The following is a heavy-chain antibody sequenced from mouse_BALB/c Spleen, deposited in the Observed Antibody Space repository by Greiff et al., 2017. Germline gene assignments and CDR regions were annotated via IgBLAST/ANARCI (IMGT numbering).Heavy chain of an antibody. Sequence: EVQLQQPGAELVKPGASVKLSCKASGYTFTSYWMHWVKQRPEQGLEWIGWIDPENGDTEYAPKFQGKATMTADTSSNTAYLQLSSLTSEDTAVYYCSYYDYDRFAYWGQGTLVTVSA. CDR1: GYTFTSYW. CDR3: SYYDYDRFAY. CDR2: IDPENGDT. J-gene: IGHJ3*01. V-gene: IGHV14-4*02. D-gene: IGHD2-4*01.